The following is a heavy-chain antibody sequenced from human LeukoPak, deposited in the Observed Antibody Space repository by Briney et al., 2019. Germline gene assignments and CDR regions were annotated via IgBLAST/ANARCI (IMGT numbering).Heavy chain of an antibody. CDR2: IRYDGSNI. D-gene: IGHD2-2*01. Sequence: GGLRRFSCAASGFTFRSYGMHWVGRAPGKGLDGVAFIRYDGSNIYYADSVKGRFTISRDNSNNTLYLQMNSLRAEDTAVYHCAKRGCSSTSCYSDYWGQATLVTGSS. J-gene: IGHJ4*02. CDR3: AKRGCSSTSCYSDY. V-gene: IGHV3-30*02. CDR1: GFTFRSYG.